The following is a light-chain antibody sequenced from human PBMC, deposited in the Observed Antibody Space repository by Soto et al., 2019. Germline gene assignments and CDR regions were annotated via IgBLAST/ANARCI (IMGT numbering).Light chain of an antibody. CDR2: EVS. CDR3: TSYAGANTLV. CDR1: NSDVGGYDY. J-gene: IGLJ2*01. V-gene: IGLV2-8*01. Sequence: QSALTQPPSASGSPGQSVTISCTGTNSDVGGYDYVSWYQQHPGKAPKVMIFEVSKRPSGVPDRFSGSKSANTASLTVSGLQAEDEADYYCTSYAGANTLVFGGGTKLTVL.